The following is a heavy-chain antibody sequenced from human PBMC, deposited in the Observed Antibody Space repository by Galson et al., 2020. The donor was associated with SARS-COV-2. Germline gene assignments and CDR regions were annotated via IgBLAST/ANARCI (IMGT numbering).Heavy chain of an antibody. Sequence: GGSLRLSCSASGFTFSSYAMHWVRQAPGKGLECVAVISYDGCNKYYADSVKGRFTISRDNSKNTLYLQMNSLRAEDTAVYYCAREGVGAIVFVDYGGKGSLVTVPS. CDR2: ISYDGCNK. CDR3: AREGVGAIVFVDY. CDR1: GFTFSSYA. V-gene: IGHV3-30*04. J-gene: IGHJ4*02. D-gene: IGHD1-26*01.